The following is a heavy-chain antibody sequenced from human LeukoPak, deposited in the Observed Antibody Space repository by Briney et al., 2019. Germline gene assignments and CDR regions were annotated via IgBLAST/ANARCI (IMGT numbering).Heavy chain of an antibody. D-gene: IGHD5-18*01. J-gene: IGHJ6*02. V-gene: IGHV4-30-2*01. Sequence: PSETLSLTCAVSGGSISSGGYSWSWIRQPPGKGLEWIGYIYHSGSTYYNPSLKSRVTISVDRSKNQFSLKLSSVTAADTAVYYCARGRGYSYAWGMDVWGQGTTVTVSS. CDR2: IYHSGST. CDR1: GGSISSGGYS. CDR3: ARGRGYSYAWGMDV.